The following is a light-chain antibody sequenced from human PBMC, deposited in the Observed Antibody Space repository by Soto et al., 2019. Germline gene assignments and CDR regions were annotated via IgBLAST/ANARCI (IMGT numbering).Light chain of an antibody. CDR1: QSISSW. J-gene: IGKJ3*01. V-gene: IGKV1-5*01. CDR3: QQYNSYSPKT. Sequence: DVQMTQSPSTLSASVGDRVTITCRASQSISSWLAWYQQKPGKAPKLLVYDASSLKSGVPSRFRGSASGTEFTLTIISLQPDDFATYYCQQYNSYSPKTFGPGTKVDIK. CDR2: DAS.